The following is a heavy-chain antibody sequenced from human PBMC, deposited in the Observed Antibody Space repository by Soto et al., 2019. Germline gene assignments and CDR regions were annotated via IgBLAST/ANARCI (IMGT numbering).Heavy chain of an antibody. CDR3: ARTPAWFDP. J-gene: IGHJ5*02. Sequence: GGSLRLSCAASGFTFSSYWMHWVRQAPGKGLVWVSGINSGGSSTSYAYSEKGGFTLSSDNDKNTLYQQMNSLRAEDTAVYYCARTPAWFDPWGRGTLVTVSS. CDR2: INSGGSST. V-gene: IGHV3-74*01. CDR1: GFTFSSYW.